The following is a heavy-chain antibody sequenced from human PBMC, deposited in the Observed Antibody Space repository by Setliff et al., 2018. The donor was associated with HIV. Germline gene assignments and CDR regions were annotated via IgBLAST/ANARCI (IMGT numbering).Heavy chain of an antibody. CDR3: ASRWGSYYDTNGHPFDY. Sequence: SETLSLTCSVSGHSIRSGYYWGWIRQPPGKGLEWIGTMYHSGSTYYNSSLQGRVTMFFDTSEDHFSLRLSSVTAADTAVYYCASRWGSYYDTNGHPFDYWGQGTLVTVS. CDR1: GHSIRSGYY. J-gene: IGHJ4*02. CDR2: MYHSGST. D-gene: IGHD3-22*01. V-gene: IGHV4-38-2*01.